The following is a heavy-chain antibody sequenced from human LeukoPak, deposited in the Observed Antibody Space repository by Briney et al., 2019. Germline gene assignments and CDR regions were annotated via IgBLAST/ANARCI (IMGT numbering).Heavy chain of an antibody. J-gene: IGHJ4*02. CDR2: INPNTGDT. V-gene: IGHV1-2*06. CDR3: ARDRPSDY. CDR1: GYTCTAYY. Sequence: ASVKVSCKASGYTCTAYYMHWVRQAPGQGLEWMGRINPNTGDTNYAQKFQGRVTMTRDTSISTAYMELSSLTSDDTAVYYCARDRPSDYWGQGTLVSVSS.